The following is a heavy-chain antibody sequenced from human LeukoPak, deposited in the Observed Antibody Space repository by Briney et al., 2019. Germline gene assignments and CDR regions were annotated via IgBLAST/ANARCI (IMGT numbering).Heavy chain of an antibody. Sequence: GGSLRLSCAASGFTFSGYWMHWVRQAPGKGLVWVSRINTDGSDTSYADSAKGRFTISRDNAKNTLYLQMNSLRAEDTAVYFCARAVFWSGVYDYWGQGTLVTVSS. V-gene: IGHV3-74*01. CDR3: ARAVFWSGVYDY. J-gene: IGHJ4*02. D-gene: IGHD3-3*01. CDR1: GFTFSGYW. CDR2: INTDGSDT.